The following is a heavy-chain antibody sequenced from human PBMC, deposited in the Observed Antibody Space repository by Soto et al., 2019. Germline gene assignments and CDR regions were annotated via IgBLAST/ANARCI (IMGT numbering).Heavy chain of an antibody. J-gene: IGHJ3*02. D-gene: IGHD3-22*01. V-gene: IGHV4-4*02. Sequence: ETLSLTCAVSGGSISSSNWWSWVRQPPGKGLEWIGEIYHSGSTNYNPSLKSRVTISVDKSKNQFSLKLSSVTAADTAVYYCARVGLASSGLREDDAFDIWGQGTMVT. CDR1: GGSISSSNW. CDR2: IYHSGST. CDR3: ARVGLASSGLREDDAFDI.